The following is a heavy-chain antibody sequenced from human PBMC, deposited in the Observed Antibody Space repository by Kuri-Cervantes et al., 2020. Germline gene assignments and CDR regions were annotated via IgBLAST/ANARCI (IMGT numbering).Heavy chain of an antibody. CDR1: GYTLTGFS. J-gene: IGHJ4*02. D-gene: IGHD2-2*01. CDR3: ATSVIMGCSSTSCSIDY. Sequence: ASVKVSCKVSGYTLTGFSIHWVRQAPGKGLEWMGGFDPEDGETIYAQKFQGRVTMTEDTSTDTAYMELSSLRSEDTAVYYCATSVIMGCSSTSCSIDYWGQGTLVTVSS. V-gene: IGHV1-24*01. CDR2: FDPEDGET.